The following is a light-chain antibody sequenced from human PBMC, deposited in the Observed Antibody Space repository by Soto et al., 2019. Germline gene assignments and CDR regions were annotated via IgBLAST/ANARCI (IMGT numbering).Light chain of an antibody. V-gene: IGKV2-28*01. CDR2: LGS. J-gene: IGKJ5*01. CDR3: MQSLQPVVS. CDR1: QSLLHDNGYNY. Sequence: DIVTTQSPLSLSVTPGEPASISCRSSQSLLHDNGYNYLDWYLQKPGQSPQLLIYLGSNRASGVPDRFSGSGSGTDFTLKISRVEAEDVGVYYCMQSLQPVVSFGQGTRLEIK.